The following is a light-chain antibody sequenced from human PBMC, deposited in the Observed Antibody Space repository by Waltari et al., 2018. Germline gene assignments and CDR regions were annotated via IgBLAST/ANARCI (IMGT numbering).Light chain of an antibody. CDR2: GAS. V-gene: IGKV3-20*01. CDR3: QQSSRTPFT. Sequence: EIVLTQSPGTLSLSPGERATLSCRASQSVPSNSLAWYQQKPGQAPNLLIYGASRRATGIPDKFSGSGSGTDFTLTISSLQPEDFATYFCQQSSRTPFTFGPGTKVEI. J-gene: IGKJ3*01. CDR1: QSVPSNS.